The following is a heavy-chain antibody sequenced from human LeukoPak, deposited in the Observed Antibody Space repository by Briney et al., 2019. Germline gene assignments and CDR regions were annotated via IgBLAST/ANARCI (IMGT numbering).Heavy chain of an antibody. V-gene: IGHV1-2*06. CDR2: INPNSGGT. J-gene: IGHJ5*02. CDR3: ARFYAIVVVPAATAPIRGFDP. CDR1: GYTFTGYY. Sequence: ASVKVSCKASGYTFTGYYMHWVRQAPGQGLEWMGRINPNSGGTNYAQKFQGRVTMTRDTYISTAYMELSRLRSDDTAVYYCARFYAIVVVPAATAPIRGFDPWGQGTLVTVSS. D-gene: IGHD2-2*01.